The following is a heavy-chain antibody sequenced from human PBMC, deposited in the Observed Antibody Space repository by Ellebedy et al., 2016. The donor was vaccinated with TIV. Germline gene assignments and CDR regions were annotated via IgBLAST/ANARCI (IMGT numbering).Heavy chain of an antibody. Sequence: GGSLRLSXTASGFTFGDYAMSWFRQAPGKGLEWVGFIRSKAYGGTTEYAASVKGRFTISRDDSKSIAYLQMNSLKTEDTAVYYCYVDTAMVTGQSVSTFDYWGQGTLVTVSS. D-gene: IGHD5-18*01. J-gene: IGHJ4*02. CDR1: GFTFGDYA. CDR3: YVDTAMVTGQSVSTFDY. CDR2: IRSKAYGGTT. V-gene: IGHV3-49*03.